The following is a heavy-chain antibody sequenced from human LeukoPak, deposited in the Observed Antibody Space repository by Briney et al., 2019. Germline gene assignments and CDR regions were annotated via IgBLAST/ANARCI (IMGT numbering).Heavy chain of an antibody. Sequence: ASVKVSCKASGYTFTSYDINWVRQATGQGLEWMGWMNPNSGNTGYAQKFQGRVTMTRNTSISTAYMELSSLRSDDTAVYYCARTYYGDRPFDYWGQGTLVTVSS. J-gene: IGHJ4*02. CDR3: ARTYYGDRPFDY. CDR2: MNPNSGNT. CDR1: GYTFTSYD. V-gene: IGHV1-8*01. D-gene: IGHD4-17*01.